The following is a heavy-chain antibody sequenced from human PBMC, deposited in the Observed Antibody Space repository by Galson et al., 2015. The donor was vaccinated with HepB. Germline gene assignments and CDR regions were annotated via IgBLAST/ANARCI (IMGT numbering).Heavy chain of an antibody. CDR2: ITGGGERT. D-gene: IGHD3-16*01. Sequence: SLRLSCATSGFRFTKYSTSWVRQAPGKGLQWVSDITGGGERTYYADSVKGRFTTSRHSYSNTVFLLMTSLRVDNTAVYYCAQVAILGATPHYFDYLGQGTLVTFSS. J-gene: IGHJ4*02. CDR1: GFRFTKYS. CDR3: AQVAILGATPHYFDY. V-gene: IGHV3-23*01.